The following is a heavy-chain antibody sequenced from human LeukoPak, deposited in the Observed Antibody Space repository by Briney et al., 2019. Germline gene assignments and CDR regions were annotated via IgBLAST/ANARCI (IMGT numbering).Heavy chain of an antibody. CDR3: ARGVNGAGWYYFDY. D-gene: IGHD6-19*01. CDR1: GYTFIGYY. J-gene: IGHJ4*02. CDR2: INPNSGGT. Sequence: GASVKVSCKASGYTFIGYYMHWVRQAPGQGLEWMGWINPNSGGTNYAQKFQGWVTLTRDTSISTAYMELSRLRSDDTAVYYCARGVNGAGWYYFDYWGQGTLVTVSS. V-gene: IGHV1-2*04.